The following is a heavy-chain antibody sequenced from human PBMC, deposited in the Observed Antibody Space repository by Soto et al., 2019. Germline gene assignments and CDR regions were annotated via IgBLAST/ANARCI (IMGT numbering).Heavy chain of an antibody. J-gene: IGHJ6*02. Sequence: QVQLVQSGAEVKKPGSSVKVSCKASGGTFSSYAISWVRQAPGQGLEWMGGLIPIFGTANYAQKFQGRVTITADESTSTAYMELSSLRSEDTDVSYCARSSYCIGLSKPFCNGMDVWGQGTTVTVPS. CDR1: GGTFSSYA. D-gene: IGHD2-15*01. CDR3: ARSSYCIGLSKPFCNGMDV. CDR2: LIPIFGTA. V-gene: IGHV1-69*01.